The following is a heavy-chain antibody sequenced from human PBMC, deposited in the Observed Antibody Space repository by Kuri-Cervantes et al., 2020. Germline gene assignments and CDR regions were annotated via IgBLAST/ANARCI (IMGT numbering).Heavy chain of an antibody. CDR3: ARDNAGYPDY. CDR2: INPNSGGT. CDR1: GYTFTGYY. D-gene: IGHD3-9*01. J-gene: IGHJ4*02. V-gene: IGHV1-2*02. Sequence: ASVKVSCKASGYTFTGYYMHWVRQAPGQGLEWVGWINPNSGGTNYAQKFQGRVTMTRDKSISAAYMELSRLRSDDTAVYYCARDNAGYPDYWGQGTLVTVSS.